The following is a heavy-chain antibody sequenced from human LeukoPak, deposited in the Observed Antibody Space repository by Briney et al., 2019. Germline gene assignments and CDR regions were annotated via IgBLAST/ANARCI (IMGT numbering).Heavy chain of an antibody. CDR1: GFTFSGYW. D-gene: IGHD4-23*01. Sequence: GGSLRLSCAASGFTFSGYWMSWVRQAPGKGLEWVANIKEDGSQKYCVDSVKGRFTISRDNAQNSLYLQMNSLRAEDTAVYYCARDGTSFDYWGQGTLVTVSS. J-gene: IGHJ4*02. V-gene: IGHV3-7*01. CDR3: ARDGTSFDY. CDR2: IKEDGSQK.